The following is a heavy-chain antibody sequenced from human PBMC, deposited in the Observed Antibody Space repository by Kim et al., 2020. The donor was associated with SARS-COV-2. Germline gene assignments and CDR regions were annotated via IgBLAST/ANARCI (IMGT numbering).Heavy chain of an antibody. CDR3: ARGQAVRGGRGYSGYDPRPRRWFDP. CDR1: GGSFSGYY. Sequence: SETLSLTCAVYGGSFSGYYWSWIRQPPGKGLEWIGEINHSGSTNYNPSLKSRVTISVDTSKNQFSLKLSSVTAADTAVYYCARGQAVRGGRGYSGYDPRPRRWFDPWGQGTLVTVSS. V-gene: IGHV4-34*01. D-gene: IGHD5-12*01. CDR2: INHSGST. J-gene: IGHJ5*02.